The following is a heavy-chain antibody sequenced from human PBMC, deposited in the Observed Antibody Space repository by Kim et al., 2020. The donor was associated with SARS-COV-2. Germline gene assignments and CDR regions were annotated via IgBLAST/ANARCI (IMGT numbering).Heavy chain of an antibody. CDR1: GFTFSNAW. V-gene: IGHV3-15*01. CDR2: IKSKTDGGTT. J-gene: IGHJ4*02. D-gene: IGHD6-19*01. Sequence: GGSLRLSCAASGFTFSNAWMSWVRQAPGKGLEWVGRIKSKTDGGTTDYAAPVKGRFTISRDDSKNTLYLQMNSLKTEDTAVYYCTTFLLYSSGLSLNDYWGQGTLVTVSS. CDR3: TTFLLYSSGLSLNDY.